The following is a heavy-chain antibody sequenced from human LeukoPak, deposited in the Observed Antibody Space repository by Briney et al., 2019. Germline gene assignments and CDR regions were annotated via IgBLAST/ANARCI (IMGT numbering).Heavy chain of an antibody. Sequence: SETLSLTCAVYGGSFSDYYWSWIRQPPGKGLEWIGEINHGGSTNYNPSLKSRVTISVDTSKNQFSLKLSSVTAADTAVHYCARGTMVRVVLCDYWGQGTLVTVSS. D-gene: IGHD3-10*01. J-gene: IGHJ4*02. V-gene: IGHV4-34*01. CDR2: INHGGST. CDR3: ARGTMVRVVLCDY. CDR1: GGSFSDYY.